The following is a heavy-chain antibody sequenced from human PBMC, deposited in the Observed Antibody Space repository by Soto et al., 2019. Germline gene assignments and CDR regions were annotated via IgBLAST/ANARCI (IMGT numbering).Heavy chain of an antibody. D-gene: IGHD5-18*01. J-gene: IGHJ4*02. CDR3: AQAGGYGYGPPGY. CDR2: ISYDGSNK. CDR1: GFTFSSDG. Sequence: QVQLVESGGGVVQPGRSLRLSCAASGFTFSSDGMHWVRQAPGKGLEWVAVISYDGSNKYYADSVKGRFTISRDNSKHTLYLQMNSLRAEDTAVYYCAQAGGYGYGPPGYWGQGPLVTVSS. V-gene: IGHV3-30*18.